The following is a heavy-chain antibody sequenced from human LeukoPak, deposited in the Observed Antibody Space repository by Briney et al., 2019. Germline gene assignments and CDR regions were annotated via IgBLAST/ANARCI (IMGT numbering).Heavy chain of an antibody. D-gene: IGHD3-22*01. Sequence: GGSLRLSCAVSGFTFSSYAMHWVRQAPGKGLEWVSSITSTSSNTFYADSVKGRFTISRDNSKKTLYLQMNSARAEDTALYYRAKVGVTLMQAFDYSGQGNLVTVSS. V-gene: IGHV3-23*05. CDR1: GFTFSSYA. J-gene: IGHJ4*02. CDR2: ITSTSSNT. CDR3: AKVGVTLMQAFDY.